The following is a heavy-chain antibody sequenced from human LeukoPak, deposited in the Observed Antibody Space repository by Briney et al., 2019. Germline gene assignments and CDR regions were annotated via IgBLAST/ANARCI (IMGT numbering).Heavy chain of an antibody. V-gene: IGHV3-21*01. CDR3: AREQEVDDSSGYYAYYYYYGMDV. Sequence: GGSLRLSCEASGFTFISYSMNWVRQAPGKGLEWVSSISSSSSYIYYADSVKGRFTISRDNAKNSLYLQMNSLRAEDTAVYYCAREQEVDDSSGYYAYYYYYGMDVWGQGTTVTVSS. CDR2: ISSSSSYI. CDR1: GFTFISYS. D-gene: IGHD3-22*01. J-gene: IGHJ6*02.